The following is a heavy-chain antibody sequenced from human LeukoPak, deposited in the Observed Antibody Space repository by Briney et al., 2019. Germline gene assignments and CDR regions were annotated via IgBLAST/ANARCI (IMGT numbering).Heavy chain of an antibody. J-gene: IGHJ6*02. V-gene: IGHV3-23*01. D-gene: IGHD3-10*01. CDR3: AKDRAFADV. Sequence: PGGSLRLSCAASGFTFSTYAMTWVRQAPGKGLEWVSTITGSGGNTYYADSVKGRFTISRDNSKNTLYLQMNSLRAEDTAVYYCAKDRAFADVWGQGTTVTVSS. CDR2: ITGSGGNT. CDR1: GFTFSTYA.